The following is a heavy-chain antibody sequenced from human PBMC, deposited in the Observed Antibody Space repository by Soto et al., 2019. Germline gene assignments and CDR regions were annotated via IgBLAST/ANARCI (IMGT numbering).Heavy chain of an antibody. CDR2: IDTAGNT. V-gene: IGHV3-13*04. CDR3: ARGTGYSSSWYTS. J-gene: IGHJ5*02. Sequence: EVQLVESGGGLVQPGGSLRLSCAASGFTFSNYDLHWARQTTGKGLEWVSAIDTAGNTYYPAPVRGRITISRESAKNSLFLQKNNPRAGDTAVYYCARGTGYSSSWYTSWGQGTLVTVSS. CDR1: GFTFSNYD. D-gene: IGHD6-13*01.